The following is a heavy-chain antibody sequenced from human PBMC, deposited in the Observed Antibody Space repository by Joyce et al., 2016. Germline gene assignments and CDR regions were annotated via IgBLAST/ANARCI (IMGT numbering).Heavy chain of an antibody. D-gene: IGHD3-3*01. V-gene: IGHV3-30*18. CDR3: AKDRTSARFLGFFDY. Sequence: QVQLVESGGGGVQPGRSLRHSCPSSGFTFSSFGMHWVRQAPGKGLEWVAFISYDESTKYNSDSVKGRFTISRDSVKNTLYLQMNSLRPEDTAVYYCAKDRTSARFLGFFDYWGQGTLVTVSS. J-gene: IGHJ4*02. CDR1: GFTFSSFG. CDR2: ISYDESTK.